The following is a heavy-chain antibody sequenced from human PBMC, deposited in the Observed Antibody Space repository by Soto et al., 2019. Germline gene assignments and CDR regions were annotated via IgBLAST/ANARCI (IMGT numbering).Heavy chain of an antibody. CDR1: GGSISTNDW. D-gene: IGHD2-2*01. Sequence: SETLSLTCTVSGGSISTNDWWSWVRQPPGKGLEWIGEIYHSGITNYNPSLKSRVTMSVDKSKNQFSLMLTSVTAADTAMYYSARANAMPGETDSFDSWGQGTLATVSS. CDR3: ARANAMPGETDSFDS. V-gene: IGHV4-4*02. J-gene: IGHJ4*02. CDR2: IYHSGIT.